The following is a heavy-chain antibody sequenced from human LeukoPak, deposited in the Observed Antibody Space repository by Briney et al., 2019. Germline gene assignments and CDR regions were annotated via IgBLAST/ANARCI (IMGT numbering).Heavy chain of an antibody. D-gene: IGHD2-2*01. CDR1: GFTLDDYA. CDR2: ISWNSGSI. J-gene: IGHJ3*02. CDR3: AKDLVGRCRSTSWYLYAFDI. V-gene: IGHV3-9*01. Sequence: PGGSLRLSCAASGFTLDDYAMHCLRQAPGKALVCLSGISWNSGSIGYAGCVKDRFTISRDNAKHSLYLQLNSLRAEDTALYYCAKDLVGRCRSTSWYLYAFDIWGQGTMVTVP.